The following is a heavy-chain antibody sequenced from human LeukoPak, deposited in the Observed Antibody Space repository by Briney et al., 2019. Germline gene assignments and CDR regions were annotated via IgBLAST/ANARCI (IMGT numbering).Heavy chain of an antibody. CDR2: ISGGIT. Sequence: GGSLRLSCAASGFTFSTYALSWVRQAPGKGLEWVSAISGGITYYADSVKGRFTITRDNAKITPYLQMNSLRAEDTALYYCAKEFCSITTCYGCFDYWGQGTLVTVSS. D-gene: IGHD2-2*01. V-gene: IGHV3-23*01. CDR1: GFTFSTYA. J-gene: IGHJ4*02. CDR3: AKEFCSITTCYGCFDY.